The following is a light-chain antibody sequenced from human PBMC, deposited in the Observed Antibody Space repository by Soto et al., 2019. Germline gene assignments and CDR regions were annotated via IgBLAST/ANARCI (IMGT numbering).Light chain of an antibody. Sequence: EIVLALFPPNLSLARAESPTLFCVASQRVSNNYLAWYQQKPGLAPRLLIYDASSRATGIPDRFTGSGSGTDFTLTISRLEPEDFAVYYCQKYGSTPLTFGGGTKVDI. V-gene: IGKV3D-20*01. CDR3: QKYGSTPLT. CDR1: QRVSNNY. J-gene: IGKJ4*01. CDR2: DAS.